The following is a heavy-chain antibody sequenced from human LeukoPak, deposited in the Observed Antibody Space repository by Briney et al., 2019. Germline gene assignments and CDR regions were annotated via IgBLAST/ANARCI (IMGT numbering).Heavy chain of an antibody. CDR3: ARKQTGTMYDV. Sequence: SETLSLTCIVPGGSISSSSYYWAWIRQSPGKGLEWIGTFSSGGSAYYNPSLTSRVSISKDTSDDQFSLRLYSVTAADTAVYYCARKQTGTMYDVWGQGTQVTVSS. V-gene: IGHV4-39*07. CDR2: FSSGGSA. CDR1: GGSISSSSYY. J-gene: IGHJ4*02. D-gene: IGHD1-7*01.